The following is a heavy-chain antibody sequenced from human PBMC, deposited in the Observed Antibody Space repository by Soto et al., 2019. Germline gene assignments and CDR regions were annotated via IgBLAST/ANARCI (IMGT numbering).Heavy chain of an antibody. CDR2: ISAYNGNT. Sequence: ASVKVSCKASGYTFTSYGISWVRQAPGQGLEWMGWISAYNGNTNYAQKLQGRVTMTTDTSTSTAYMELRSLRSDDTAVYYCARDSGYDFWEQYNWFDPWGQGTLVTVSS. D-gene: IGHD5-12*01. J-gene: IGHJ5*02. CDR3: ARDSGYDFWEQYNWFDP. CDR1: GYTFTSYG. V-gene: IGHV1-18*01.